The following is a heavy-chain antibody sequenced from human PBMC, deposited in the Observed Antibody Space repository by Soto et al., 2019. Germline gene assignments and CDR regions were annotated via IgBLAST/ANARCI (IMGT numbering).Heavy chain of an antibody. Sequence: QVQLQESGPGLVKPSETLSLTCTVSGGSISSYYWSWIRQPPGKGLEWIGYIYYSGSTNYNPSLKIRVTISVDTSKNQFSLKLSSVTAADTAVYYCARALIGAAAAADPPYFDLWGRGTLVTVSS. V-gene: IGHV4-59*01. J-gene: IGHJ2*01. CDR1: GGSISSYY. CDR2: IYYSGST. CDR3: ARALIGAAAAADPPYFDL. D-gene: IGHD6-13*01.